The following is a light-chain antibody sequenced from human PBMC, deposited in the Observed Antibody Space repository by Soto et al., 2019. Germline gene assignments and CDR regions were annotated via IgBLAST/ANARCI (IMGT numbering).Light chain of an antibody. V-gene: IGKV1-5*03. J-gene: IGKJ2*01. CDR3: QQYNSYSHT. CDR2: KAS. CDR1: QSISSW. Sequence: DIQMTQSPSTLSASVGDRVTITCRASQSISSWLAWYQHKPGKAPNLLIYKASSLESGVPSRFSGSGSGTEFTLTISSLQPDDFAPYYCQQYNSYSHTFGQGTKLEIK.